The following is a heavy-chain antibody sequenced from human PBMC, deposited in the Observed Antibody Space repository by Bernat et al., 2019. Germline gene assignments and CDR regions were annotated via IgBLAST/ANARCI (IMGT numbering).Heavy chain of an antibody. V-gene: IGHV4-34*01. D-gene: IGHD3-22*01. CDR1: GGSFSGYY. Sequence: QVHLQQWGAGLLKPSETLSLTCAVYGGSFSGYYWSWIRQPPGKGLEWIGEINHSGSTNYNPSLKSRVTISVDTSKNQFSLKLSSVTAADTAVYYCARGQRFHDMAQIWGQGTLVTVSS. CDR3: ARGQRFHDMAQI. CDR2: INHSGST. J-gene: IGHJ4*02.